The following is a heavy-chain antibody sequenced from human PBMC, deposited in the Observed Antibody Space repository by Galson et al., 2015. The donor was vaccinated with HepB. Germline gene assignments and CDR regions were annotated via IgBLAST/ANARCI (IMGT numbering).Heavy chain of an antibody. J-gene: IGHJ5*02. CDR3: AKGSGFCRGGSCLNWFDP. CDR1: GFTFSSYA. CDR2: VSYSGANT. D-gene: IGHD2-15*01. V-gene: IGHV3-23*01. Sequence: CAASGFTFSSYAMHWVRQAPGKGLEWVSVVSYSGANTYYADSVKGRFTISRDNSKNTLYLQMNRLRAEDTAIYYCAKGSGFCRGGSCLNWFDPWGQGTLVTVFS.